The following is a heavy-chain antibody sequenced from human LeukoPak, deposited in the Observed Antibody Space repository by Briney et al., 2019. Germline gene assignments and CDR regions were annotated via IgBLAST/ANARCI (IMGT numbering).Heavy chain of an antibody. CDR3: ARDNSGYDSRCFDY. CDR2: IYPNSGGT. D-gene: IGHD5-12*01. V-gene: IGHV1-2*02. CDR1: GYTFTGYY. J-gene: IGHJ4*02. Sequence: ASVKVSCKPSGYTFTGYYMHWVRQAPRQGLEWMGWIYPNSGGTNYAQKFQGRVTMPRDTSISTAYMELGRLRSDDTAVYYCARDNSGYDSRCFDYWGQGTQVTVSS.